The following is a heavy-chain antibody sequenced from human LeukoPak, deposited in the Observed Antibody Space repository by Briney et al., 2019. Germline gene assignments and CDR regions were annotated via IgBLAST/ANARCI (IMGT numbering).Heavy chain of an antibody. Sequence: SETLSLTCTVSGGSISSYYWSWIRQPPGKELEWIGYIYYSGSTNYNPSLKSRVTIPVDTSKNQFSLKLSSVTAADTAVYYCARGPRITIFGVVINGSGMDVRGQGTTVTVSS. CDR1: GGSISSYY. D-gene: IGHD3-3*01. CDR2: IYYSGST. J-gene: IGHJ6*02. V-gene: IGHV4-59*01. CDR3: ARGPRITIFGVVINGSGMDV.